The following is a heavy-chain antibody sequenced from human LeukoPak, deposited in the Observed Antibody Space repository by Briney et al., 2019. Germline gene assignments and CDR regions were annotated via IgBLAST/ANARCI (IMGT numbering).Heavy chain of an antibody. Sequence: GGSLRLSCAASGFTFSSHWLNWVRRAPGKGLDWVAIINQDGGSIGYGDSVKGRFTISRDNARNSLYLQMNSLRVDDTAVYYCVRDPGGGAYDLWGQGTMVTVSS. CDR2: INQDGGSI. CDR1: GFTFSSHW. D-gene: IGHD1-26*01. CDR3: VRDPGGGAYDL. V-gene: IGHV3-7*03. J-gene: IGHJ3*01.